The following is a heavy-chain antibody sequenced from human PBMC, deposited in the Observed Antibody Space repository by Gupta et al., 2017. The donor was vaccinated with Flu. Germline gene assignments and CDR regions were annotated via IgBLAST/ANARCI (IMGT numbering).Heavy chain of an antibody. CDR3: FTDRTYSPVDH. Sequence: EVQLVESGGGLVKPGGSLRLSCAASGLPFSNAWMSWVRQAPGRGLEWVGRIKSKTNGGTTDYAAPVRGRFTISRDDSKNTLYLEMNSLKTEDTAVYYCFTDRTYSPVDHWGQGALVTVSS. D-gene: IGHD3-16*01. V-gene: IGHV3-15*01. CDR2: IKSKTNGGTT. J-gene: IGHJ4*02. CDR1: GLPFSNAW.